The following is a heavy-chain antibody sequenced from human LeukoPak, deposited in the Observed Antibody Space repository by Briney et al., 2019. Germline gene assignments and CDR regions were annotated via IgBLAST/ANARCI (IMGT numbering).Heavy chain of an antibody. CDR2: INHSGST. Sequence: SETLSLTCAVYGGSFSGYYWSWIRQPPGKGLEWIGEINHSGSTNYNPSLKSRVTISVDTSKSQFSLKLSSVTAADTAVYYCARGLSSSSRVSNFDYWGQGTLVTVSS. J-gene: IGHJ4*02. CDR1: GGSFSGYY. D-gene: IGHD6-6*01. CDR3: ARGLSSSSRVSNFDY. V-gene: IGHV4-34*01.